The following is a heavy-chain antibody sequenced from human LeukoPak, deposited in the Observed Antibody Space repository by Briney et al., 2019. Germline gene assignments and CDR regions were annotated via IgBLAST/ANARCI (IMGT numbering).Heavy chain of an antibody. D-gene: IGHD3-10*01. CDR1: GGTFSSYA. CDR3: ARDSGYYGSGSYYYYYYYMDV. J-gene: IGHJ6*03. V-gene: IGHV1-69*05. Sequence: ASVKVSCKASGGTFSSYAISWVRQAPGQGLEWMGGIIPIFGTANYAQKFQGRVTITTDESTSTAYMELSSLRSEDTAVYYCARDSGYYGSGSYYYYYYYMDVWGKGTTVTVSS. CDR2: IIPIFGTA.